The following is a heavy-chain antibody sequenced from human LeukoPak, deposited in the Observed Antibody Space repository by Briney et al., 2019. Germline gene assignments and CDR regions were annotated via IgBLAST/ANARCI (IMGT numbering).Heavy chain of an antibody. CDR1: GFTFSTYS. CDR2: ISYDGTIK. V-gene: IGHV3-30*01. Sequence: PGGSLRLSCIVSGFTFSTYSMHWVRQAPGKGLEWVAGISYDGTIKSYADSVKGRFTISRDNSKNTLNLQMNSLRPEDTAVYYCARMSRSSSFDYWGQGTLVTVSS. J-gene: IGHJ4*02. CDR3: ARMSRSSSFDY. D-gene: IGHD5/OR15-5a*01.